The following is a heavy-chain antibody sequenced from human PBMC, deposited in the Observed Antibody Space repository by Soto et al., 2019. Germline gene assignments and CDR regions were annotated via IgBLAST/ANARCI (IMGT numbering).Heavy chain of an antibody. CDR3: ARDGSHYYDSSGYYDY. CDR1: GASINSGDYY. CDR2: IYYSGRT. Sequence: TLSLTCTVSGASINSGDYYWSWIRQPPGKGLEWIGYIYYSGRTYYNPSLRSRVTISVDASKKQFSLKLTSVTAADTAVYYCARDGSHYYDSSGYYDYWGQGTLVTVSS. V-gene: IGHV4-30-4*01. J-gene: IGHJ4*02. D-gene: IGHD3-22*01.